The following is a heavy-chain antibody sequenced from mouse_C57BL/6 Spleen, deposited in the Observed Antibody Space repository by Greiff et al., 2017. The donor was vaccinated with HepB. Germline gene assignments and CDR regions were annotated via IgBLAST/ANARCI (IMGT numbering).Heavy chain of an antibody. CDR3: ARKGYDGYWYFDV. CDR1: GFNIKNTY. V-gene: IGHV14-3*01. CDR2: IDPANGNT. D-gene: IGHD2-2*01. Sequence: EVQLQQPGAELVMPGASVKLSCTASGFNIKNTYMHWVKQRPEQGLEWIGRIDPANGNTKYAPKFQGKATITADTSSNTAYLQLSSLTSEDTAIYYCARKGYDGYWYFDVWGTGTTVTVSS. J-gene: IGHJ1*03.